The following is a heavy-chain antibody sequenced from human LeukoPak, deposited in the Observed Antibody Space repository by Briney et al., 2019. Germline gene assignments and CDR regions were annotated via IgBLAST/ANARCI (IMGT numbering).Heavy chain of an antibody. CDR3: AREGGYSNYYYYGMDV. V-gene: IGHV1-2*04. D-gene: IGHD4-11*01. CDR1: GGTFSSYA. J-gene: IGHJ6*02. Sequence: ASVKVSCKASGGTFSSYAISWVRQAPGQGLEWMGWINPNSGGTNYAQKFQGWVTMTRDTSISTAYMELSRLRSDDTAVYYCAREGGYSNYYYYGMDVWGQGTTVTVSS. CDR2: INPNSGGT.